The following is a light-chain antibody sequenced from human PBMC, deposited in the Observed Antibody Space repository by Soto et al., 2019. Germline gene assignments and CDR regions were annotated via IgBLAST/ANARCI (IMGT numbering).Light chain of an antibody. CDR1: QSISNH. CDR3: QQYNSYSWT. V-gene: IGKV1-5*01. Sequence: IQMTQSPSSLSASVEDRFIITCRASQSISNHLNWYQQKPGKAPKLLIYDASTLESGVPSRFSGSRSGTEFTLTISSLQPDDFATYYCQQYNSYSWTFGQGTKVDI. CDR2: DAS. J-gene: IGKJ1*01.